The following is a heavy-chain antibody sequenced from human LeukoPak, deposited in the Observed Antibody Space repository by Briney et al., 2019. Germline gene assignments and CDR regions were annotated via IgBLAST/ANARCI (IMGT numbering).Heavy chain of an antibody. D-gene: IGHD3-16*01. J-gene: IGHJ4*02. CDR1: GFTFSSYS. V-gene: IGHV3-48*01. CDR3: VRDVGGTDY. Sequence: PGGSLRLSCAASGFTFSSYSMYWVRQAPGKGLEWISYISSSSTTIYYADSVKGRFTVSRDNAKNSLYLQMNSLSAEDTAVYYCVRDVGGTDYWGQGTLVTVSS. CDR2: ISSSSTTI.